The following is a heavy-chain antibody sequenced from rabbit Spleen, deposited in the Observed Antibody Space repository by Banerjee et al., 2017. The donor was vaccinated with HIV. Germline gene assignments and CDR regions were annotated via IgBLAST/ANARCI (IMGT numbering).Heavy chain of an antibody. Sequence: QEQLEESGGGLVQPEGSLTLTCTASGFSFSSRYYMCWVRQAPGKGLEWIACIYTGSSGDTYYASWAKGRFTISKTSSTTVTLQMTSLTAADTATYFCARETSSGWGVVSYYFNLWGPGTLVTVS. D-gene: IGHD4-1*01. CDR1: GFSFSSRYY. CDR3: ARETSSGWGVVSYYFNL. V-gene: IGHV1S45*01. J-gene: IGHJ4*01. CDR2: IYTGSSGDT.